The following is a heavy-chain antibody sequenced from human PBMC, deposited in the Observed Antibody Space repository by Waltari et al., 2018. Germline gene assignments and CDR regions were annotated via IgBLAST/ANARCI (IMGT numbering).Heavy chain of an antibody. Sequence: QLHLQESGPGLVKPAETLSLTCTVSGSSISILHYSWGLVRQPPGKGLEWIGNLYYGGRTSYTPSLQCRVNMSIDASKNQLSLSLTSVSAADTATYYCASFNAWNFDLDYWGQGTLVTVSS. V-gene: IGHV4-39*01. J-gene: IGHJ4*02. CDR1: GSSISILHYS. CDR3: ASFNAWNFDLDY. CDR2: LYYGGRT. D-gene: IGHD1-7*01.